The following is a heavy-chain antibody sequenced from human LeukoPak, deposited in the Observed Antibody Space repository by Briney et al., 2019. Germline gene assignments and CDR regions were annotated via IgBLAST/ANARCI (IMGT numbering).Heavy chain of an antibody. CDR1: GVSISSYY. CDR3: ARGGYYGSGNDFRFDP. D-gene: IGHD3-10*01. Sequence: SETLSLTCTVSGVSISSYYWSWIRQPPGKGLEWIGYISDSGSTDYNPSLKSRVTISVDTSKNQFSLKLSSVTAADTAIYYCARGGYYGSGNDFRFDPWGQGTLVTVSS. CDR2: ISDSGST. J-gene: IGHJ5*02. V-gene: IGHV4-59*01.